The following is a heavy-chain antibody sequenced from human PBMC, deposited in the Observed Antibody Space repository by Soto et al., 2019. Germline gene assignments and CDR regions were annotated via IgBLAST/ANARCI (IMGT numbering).Heavy chain of an antibody. Sequence: SETLSLTCTVSGGSIRTTGYYWNWLRQRPGKGLEWIGYIYHSGTTNYHPSLKSRVTLSVDTSNNQFSLKLSSVTAADTAVYYCARQGEGVGNPFRHYYYYYMDVWGKGTTVTISS. V-gene: IGHV4-61*05. J-gene: IGHJ6*03. CDR3: ARQGEGVGNPFRHYYYYYMDV. CDR1: GGSIRTTGYY. CDR2: IYHSGTT. D-gene: IGHD1-1*01.